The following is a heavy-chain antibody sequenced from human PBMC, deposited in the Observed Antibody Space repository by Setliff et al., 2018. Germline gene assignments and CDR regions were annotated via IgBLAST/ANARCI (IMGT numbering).Heavy chain of an antibody. Sequence: PSETLSLTCNVSGDSISSTYHWGWIRQSPGKGLEWIGEINHSGSTNYNPSLKSRVTISVDTSKNQFSLKLSSVTAADTALYYCTVYNTGSSKDHYWGQGTPVTVSS. CDR3: TVYNTGSSKDHY. J-gene: IGHJ4*02. CDR1: GDSISSTYH. V-gene: IGHV4-38-2*02. D-gene: IGHD2-8*02. CDR2: INHSGST.